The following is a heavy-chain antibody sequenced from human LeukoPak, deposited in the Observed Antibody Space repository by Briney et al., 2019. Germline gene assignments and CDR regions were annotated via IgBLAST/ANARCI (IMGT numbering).Heavy chain of an antibody. D-gene: IGHD5-18*01. J-gene: IGHJ6*03. CDR1: GGTFSTYV. CDR2: IIPVFGTA. Sequence: SVKGSCKASGGTFSTYVISWVRQAPGQGLEWMGGIIPVFGTANYAEKFQDRVTITADKSTSTAYMELSSLRSEDTAVYYCARCNPDTAMVYYYYYMDVWGKGTTVTVSS. CDR3: ARCNPDTAMVYYYYYMDV. V-gene: IGHV1-69*06.